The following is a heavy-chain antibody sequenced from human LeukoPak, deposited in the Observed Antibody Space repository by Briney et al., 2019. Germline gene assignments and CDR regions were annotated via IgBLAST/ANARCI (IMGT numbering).Heavy chain of an antibody. CDR2: ISRNSAT. CDR3: ADFGSGSYIFDH. CDR1: EFAFSDYA. Sequence: GGSLRLSCVASEFAFSDYAMSWVRQAPGKGPEWVSTISRNSATWYADSVMGRFTISRDNSKSTLYLQMNSLRGEDTALYYCADFGSGSYIFDHWGQGSLVTVSS. D-gene: IGHD3-10*01. V-gene: IGHV3-23*01. J-gene: IGHJ4*02.